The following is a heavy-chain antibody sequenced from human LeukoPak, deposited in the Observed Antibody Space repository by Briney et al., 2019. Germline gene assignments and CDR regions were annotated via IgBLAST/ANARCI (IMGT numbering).Heavy chain of an antibody. V-gene: IGHV1-8*01. CDR2: MNPNSGRT. CDR1: GYTLTSYD. J-gene: IGHJ4*02. CDR3: TRETSSRYFDY. Sequence: ASVKVSCKASGYTLTSYDINWVRQAIGQGLEWMGWMNPNSGRTGYAQNFQGRITITRNTSISTAYMELSSLRSEDTAVYYCTRETSSRYFDYWSQGTLVTVSS.